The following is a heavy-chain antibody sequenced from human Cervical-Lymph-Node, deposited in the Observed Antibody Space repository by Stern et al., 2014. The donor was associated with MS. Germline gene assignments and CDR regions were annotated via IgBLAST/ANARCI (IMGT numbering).Heavy chain of an antibody. D-gene: IGHD6-19*01. CDR3: AKDPLHMAVTGVDWYFDL. Sequence: EVQLVESGGGLVQPGRSLRLSCAGSGFNFDEYAIHWVRQPPGKGLAWVSGITWHSGVIGYADSVKGRFTISREHGKNSLYLQMNNLRPEDTALYYCAKDPLHMAVTGVDWYFDLWGRGTLVTVSS. CDR1: GFNFDEYA. J-gene: IGHJ2*01. CDR2: ITWHSGVI. V-gene: IGHV3-9*01.